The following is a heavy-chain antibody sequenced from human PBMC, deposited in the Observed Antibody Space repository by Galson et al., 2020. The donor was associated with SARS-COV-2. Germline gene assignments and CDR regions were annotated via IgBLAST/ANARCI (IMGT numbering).Heavy chain of an antibody. CDR2: ISNDGSIE. J-gene: IGHJ6*02. CDR1: GFTFSSDG. Sequence: GESLKISCAASGFTFSSDGMHWVRQAPGKGLEWVAVISNDGSIEYYADSVKGRFTISRDNSKNTLFLQMNSLRAEDTAVYYCARGKGSGMDVWGQGTTVTVSS. V-gene: IGHV3-30*03. CDR3: ARGKGSGMDV.